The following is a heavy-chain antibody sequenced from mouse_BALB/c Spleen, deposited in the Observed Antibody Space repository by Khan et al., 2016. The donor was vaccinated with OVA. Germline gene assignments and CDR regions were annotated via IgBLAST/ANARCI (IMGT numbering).Heavy chain of an antibody. CDR2: INYSGST. V-gene: IGHV3-2*02. Sequence: EVQLQESGPGLVKPSQSLSLTCTVTGYSITSAYAWNWLRQFPGNRLEWMGYINYSGSTSYTPSLKSRISITRDTSKNQFFLQLNSVTAEDTGTYYCARGRGDWGQGTLVTVSA. D-gene: IGHD1-1*02. CDR3: ARGRGD. CDR1: GYSITSAYA. J-gene: IGHJ3*01.